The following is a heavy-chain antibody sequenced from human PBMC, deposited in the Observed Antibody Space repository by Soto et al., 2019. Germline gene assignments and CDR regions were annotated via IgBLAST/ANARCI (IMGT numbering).Heavy chain of an antibody. Sequence: QVQLVESGGGVVQPGRSLRLSCAASGFTFSSYGMHWVRQAPGKGLEWVAVISYDGSNKYYADSVKGRFTISRDNSKNTLYLQMNSLRAEDTAVYYCAKEFGQRITIFGVVGPSHYGMDVWGQGTTVTVSS. CDR3: AKEFGQRITIFGVVGPSHYGMDV. V-gene: IGHV3-30*18. D-gene: IGHD3-3*01. J-gene: IGHJ6*02. CDR1: GFTFSSYG. CDR2: ISYDGSNK.